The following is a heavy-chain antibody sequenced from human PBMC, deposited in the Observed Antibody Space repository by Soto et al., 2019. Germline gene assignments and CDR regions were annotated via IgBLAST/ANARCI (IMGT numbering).Heavy chain of an antibody. CDR2: IKQDGSEK. D-gene: IGHD3-3*01. J-gene: IGHJ3*02. CDR3: ARGRGIITIFGVVDNEGDAFDS. Sequence: GGSLRLSCAASGFTFSSYWMSWVRQAPGKEQEWVANIKQDGSEKYYVDSVKGRFTNSRDNAKNSLYLQMNSLRAEDTAVYYCARGRGIITIFGVVDNEGDAFDSWGKGTMVTVSS. V-gene: IGHV3-7*01. CDR1: GFTFSSYW.